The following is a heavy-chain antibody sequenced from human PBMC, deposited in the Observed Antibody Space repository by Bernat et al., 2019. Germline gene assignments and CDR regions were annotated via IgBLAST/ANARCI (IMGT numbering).Heavy chain of an antibody. CDR2: ICYSGTT. V-gene: IGHV4-31*03. Sequence: QVQLQESGPGLVKPSQTLSLTCTVSGGSISSAAYYWSWIRQHPGKGLEWIAYICYSGTTYYNPSLKSRVSISVDTSRNQFSLQLDSVTAADTAVDYCARKRDDGDYHFDYWGQGTLVTVSS. CDR3: ARKRDDGDYHFDY. CDR1: GGSISSAAYY. D-gene: IGHD4-17*01. J-gene: IGHJ4*02.